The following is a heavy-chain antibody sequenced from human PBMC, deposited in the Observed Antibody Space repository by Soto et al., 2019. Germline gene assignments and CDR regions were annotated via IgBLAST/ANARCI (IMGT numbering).Heavy chain of an antibody. CDR2: IWYDGSNK. J-gene: IGHJ4*02. CDR3: ARYLAAADPGD. V-gene: IGHV3-33*01. Sequence: QVQLGESGGGVVQPGRSLRLSCAASVFTFSSYGMHWVRQAPGKGLEWVAVIWYDGSNKYYADSVKGRFTISRDNSKNTLYLQMNSLRAEDTAVYYCARYLAAADPGDWGQGTLVTVSS. CDR1: VFTFSSYG. D-gene: IGHD6-13*01.